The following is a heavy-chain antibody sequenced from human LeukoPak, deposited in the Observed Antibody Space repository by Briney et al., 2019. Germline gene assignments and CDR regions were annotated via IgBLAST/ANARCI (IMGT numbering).Heavy chain of an antibody. D-gene: IGHD4/OR15-4a*01. V-gene: IGHV3-48*03. J-gene: IGHJ3*02. CDR3: ARDRGSTMVRSFDI. CDR2: ISSSGSTM. CDR1: GFIFSSYE. Sequence: RGSLRLSCAASGFIFSSYEMNWVRQGPGQGLEWVSYISSSGSTMDYADSVKGRFTISRDNAKNSLYLQMNSLRAEDTALYYCARDRGSTMVRSFDIWGQGTVVTVSS.